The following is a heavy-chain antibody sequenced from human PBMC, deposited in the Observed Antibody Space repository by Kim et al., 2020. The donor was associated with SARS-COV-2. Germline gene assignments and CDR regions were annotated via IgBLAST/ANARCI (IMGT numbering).Heavy chain of an antibody. Sequence: GGSLRLSCAASGFTFSSYGMHWVRQAPGKGLEWVAVISYDGSNKYYADSVKGRFTISRDNSKNTLYLQMNSLRAEDTAVYYCARDWYYGSGSYRGYGMDV. CDR2: ISYDGSNK. CDR3: ARDWYYGSGSYRGYGMDV. J-gene: IGHJ6*01. CDR1: GFTFSSYG. V-gene: IGHV3-33*05. D-gene: IGHD3-10*01.